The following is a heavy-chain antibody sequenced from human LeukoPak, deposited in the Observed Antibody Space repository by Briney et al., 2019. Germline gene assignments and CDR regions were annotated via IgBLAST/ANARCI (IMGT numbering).Heavy chain of an antibody. CDR1: GGSLDSYY. Sequence: SETLSLTCTVSGGSLDSYYWSWIRQPPGRGLEWIGYIYYTGSTEYHPSLKSRVTISLDTSKNQFSLKLTSVTAADTAVYYCARVYQSAEYYFDYWGQGNLVSVSS. J-gene: IGHJ4*02. D-gene: IGHD2-2*01. V-gene: IGHV4-59*01. CDR2: IYYTGST. CDR3: ARVYQSAEYYFDY.